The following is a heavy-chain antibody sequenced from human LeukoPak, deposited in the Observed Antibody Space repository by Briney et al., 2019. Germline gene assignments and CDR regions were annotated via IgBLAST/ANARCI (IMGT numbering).Heavy chain of an antibody. V-gene: IGHV3-23*01. CDR3: AKGRGGDYSYGSCYFDN. J-gene: IGHJ4*02. D-gene: IGHD5-18*01. Sequence: GGSLRLSCAASGFTFSSYAMSWVRQAPGKGLEWVSAISGSGGSTYYADSVKGRFTISRDNSKNTLYLQMNSLRAEDTAVYYCAKGRGGDYSYGSCYFDNWGQGTLVTVSS. CDR2: ISGSGGST. CDR1: GFTFSSYA.